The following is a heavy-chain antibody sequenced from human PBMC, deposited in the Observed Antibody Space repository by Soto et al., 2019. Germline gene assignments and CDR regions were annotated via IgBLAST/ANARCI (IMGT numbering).Heavy chain of an antibody. J-gene: IGHJ4*02. CDR1: GGSISAYY. Sequence: QVQLQESGPGLVKPSETLSLTCTVSGGSISAYYWSCIRQPPGKGLEWIGRIYYTGSTNYNSSLGSRVTISVDTSRVHFSLRLRSVTAADTAVYYCARTLVTGYSDSWGQGALVTVSS. CDR3: ARTLVTGYSDS. CDR2: IYYTGST. D-gene: IGHD3-9*01. V-gene: IGHV4-59*01.